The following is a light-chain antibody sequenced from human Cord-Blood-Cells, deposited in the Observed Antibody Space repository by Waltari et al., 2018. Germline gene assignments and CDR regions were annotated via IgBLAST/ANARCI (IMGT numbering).Light chain of an antibody. J-gene: IGKJ1*01. CDR1: QSISSY. CDR2: AAS. V-gene: IGKV1-39*01. Sequence: DIQMTQSPSSLSASVGDRVTITCRASQSISSYLNWYQQKPVKAPKLLSYAASSLQIGVPSRFSGSGSGTDFTLTISSRQPEDFATYYCQQSYSTPWTFGQGTKVEIK. CDR3: QQSYSTPWT.